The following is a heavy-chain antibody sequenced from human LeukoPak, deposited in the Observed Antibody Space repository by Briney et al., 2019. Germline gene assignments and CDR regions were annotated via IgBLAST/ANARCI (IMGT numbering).Heavy chain of an antibody. Sequence: GSLRLSCAASGFTFSHFWMSWVRQAPGKGLEWIGSIYYSGSTYYNPSLKSRVTISVDTSKNQFSLKLSSVTAADTAVYYCARTYDFWSGYPFDYWGQGTLVTVSS. CDR2: IYYSGST. CDR1: GFTFSHFW. J-gene: IGHJ4*02. CDR3: ARTYDFWSGYPFDY. V-gene: IGHV4-39*07. D-gene: IGHD3-3*01.